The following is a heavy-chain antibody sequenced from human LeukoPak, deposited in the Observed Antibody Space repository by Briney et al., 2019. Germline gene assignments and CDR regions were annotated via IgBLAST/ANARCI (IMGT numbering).Heavy chain of an antibody. CDR3: ARALYYDFWSGSPDDAFDI. V-gene: IGHV3-23*01. CDR2: ISGSGGGT. CDR1: GFTFSSYA. J-gene: IGHJ3*02. Sequence: GGSLRLSCAASGFTFSSYAMSWVRQAPGKGLEWVSAISGSGGGTYYADSVKGRFTISRDNAKNSLYLQMNSLRAEDTALYHCARALYYDFWSGSPDDAFDIWGQGTMVTVSS. D-gene: IGHD3-3*01.